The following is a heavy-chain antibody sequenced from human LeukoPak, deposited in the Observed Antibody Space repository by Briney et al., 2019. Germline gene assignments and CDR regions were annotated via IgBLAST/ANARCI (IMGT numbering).Heavy chain of an antibody. J-gene: IGHJ6*02. CDR2: IYTSGRT. Sequence: SQTLSLTCTVSGGSISSGSYYWSWIRQPAGKGLEWIGHIYTSGRTNYNPSLKSRATISVDTSKNQFSLKLSSVAAADTAGYYCARDSSSWPPHYGMDVWGQGTTVTVSS. V-gene: IGHV4-61*09. D-gene: IGHD6-13*01. CDR3: ARDSSSWPPHYGMDV. CDR1: GGSISSGSYY.